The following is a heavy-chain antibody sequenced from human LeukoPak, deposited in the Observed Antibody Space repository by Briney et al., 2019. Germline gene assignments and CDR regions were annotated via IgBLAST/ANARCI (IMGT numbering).Heavy chain of an antibody. CDR1: RGTFSSYA. CDR3: ARNPTNGDYVIGYFDY. J-gene: IGHJ4*02. V-gene: IGHV1-69*13. Sequence: PGASVKVSCKASRGTFSSYAISWVRQAPGQGLEWMGGIIPIFGTANYAQKFQGRVTITADESTSTAYMELSSLRSEDTAVYYCARNPTNGDYVIGYFDYWGQGTLVTVSS. CDR2: IIPIFGTA. D-gene: IGHD4-17*01.